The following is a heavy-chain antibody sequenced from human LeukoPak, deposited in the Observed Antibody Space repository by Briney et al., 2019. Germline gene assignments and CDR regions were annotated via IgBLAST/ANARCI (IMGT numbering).Heavy chain of an antibody. J-gene: IGHJ4*02. Sequence: GASVTVSCTASGYTFTSYGISWVRQAPGQGLEWMGWISAYNGNTNYAQKLQGRVTMTTDTSTSTAYMELRSLRSDDTAVYYCASGIAAADLDYWGQGTLVTVSS. CDR3: ASGIAAADLDY. CDR2: ISAYNGNT. D-gene: IGHD6-13*01. CDR1: GYTFTSYG. V-gene: IGHV1-18*01.